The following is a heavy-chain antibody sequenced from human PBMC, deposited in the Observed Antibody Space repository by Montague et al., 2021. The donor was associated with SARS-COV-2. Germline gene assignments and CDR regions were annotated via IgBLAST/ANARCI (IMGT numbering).Heavy chain of an antibody. Sequence: SLRLSCAASGFTFSSYAMSWVRQAPGKGLEWVSVIYSGGSTYYADSVKGRFTISRDNSKNTLYLQMNSLRAEDTAVYYCARGGKYSGYGSLDYWGQGTLVTVSS. CDR1: GFTFSSYA. CDR3: ARGGKYSGYGSLDY. CDR2: IYSGGST. V-gene: IGHV3-53*01. D-gene: IGHD5-12*01. J-gene: IGHJ4*02.